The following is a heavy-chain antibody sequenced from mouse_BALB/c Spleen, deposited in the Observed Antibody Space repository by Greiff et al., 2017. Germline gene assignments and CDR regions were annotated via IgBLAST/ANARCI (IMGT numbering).Heavy chain of an antibody. D-gene: IGHD2-12*01. J-gene: IGHJ4*01. CDR1: GFSLTSYG. CDR2: IWAGGST. V-gene: IGHV2-9*02. Sequence: VKLMESGPGLVAPSQSLSISCTVSGFSLTSYGVHWVRQPPGKGLEWLGVIWAGGSTNYNSALMSRLSISKDNSKSQVFLKMNSLQTDDTAMYYCARDTRYDAMDYWGQGTSVTVSS. CDR3: ARDTRYDAMDY.